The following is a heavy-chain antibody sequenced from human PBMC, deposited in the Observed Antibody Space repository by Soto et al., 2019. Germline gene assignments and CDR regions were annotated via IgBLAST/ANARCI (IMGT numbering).Heavy chain of an antibody. D-gene: IGHD3-10*01. CDR2: ISAYNGNT. CDR1: GVRLASCG. Sequence: GAPFEVSSTAAGVRLASCGLRSVRQAPGQGDEWMGWISAYNGNTNYAQKLQGRVTMTTDTSTSTAYMELRSLRSDDTAVYYCAIELAYYYGSGSYYIGYDYRGQGTLVTGSS. J-gene: IGHJ4*02. V-gene: IGHV1-18*01. CDR3: AIELAYYYGSGSYYIGYDY.